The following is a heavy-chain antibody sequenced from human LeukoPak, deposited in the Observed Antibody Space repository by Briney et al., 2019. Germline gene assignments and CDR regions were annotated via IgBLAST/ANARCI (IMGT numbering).Heavy chain of an antibody. V-gene: IGHV4-61*02. Sequence: PSETLSLTCTVSSGSISSSTYYWGWIRQPAGKGLEWIGRIYKSGSTNYNPSLKSRVTISVDTPKNQFSLKLSSVTAADTAVYYCAREGLAMVRGVLPKEAWGWFDPWGQGTLVTVSS. CDR3: AREGLAMVRGVLPKEAWGWFDP. D-gene: IGHD3-10*01. CDR1: SGSISSSTYY. J-gene: IGHJ5*02. CDR2: IYKSGST.